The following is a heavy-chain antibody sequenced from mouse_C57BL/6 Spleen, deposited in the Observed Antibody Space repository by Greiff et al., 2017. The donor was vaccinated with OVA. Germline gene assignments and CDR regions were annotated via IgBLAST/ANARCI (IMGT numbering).Heavy chain of an antibody. V-gene: IGHV3-1*01. CDR1: GYSITSGYD. J-gene: IGHJ2*01. CDR3: ARGLLWSHYFDY. Sequence: EVKLLESGPGMVKPSQSLSLTCTVTGYSITSGYDWHWIRHFPGNKLEWMGYISYSGSTNYNPSLKSRISITHDTSKNHFFLKLNSVTTEDTATYYCARGLLWSHYFDYWGQGTTLTVSS. D-gene: IGHD1-1*02. CDR2: ISYSGST.